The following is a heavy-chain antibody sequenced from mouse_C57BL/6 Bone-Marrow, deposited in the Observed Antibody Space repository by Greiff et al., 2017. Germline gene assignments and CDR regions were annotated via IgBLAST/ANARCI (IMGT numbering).Heavy chain of an antibody. D-gene: IGHD1-1*01. Sequence: ESVPGILPSSQTLSLTCSFSGFSLSTSCMGVIWIRQPSGMGLEWLAHLYWDDDKRYNPSLECRPTISKDTSRNQVCIKLSSVETADTATYYCARKGDYYGSSYAMDDWGQGTSVTVSS. CDR3: ARKGDYYGSSYAMDD. CDR1: GFSLSTSCMG. CDR2: LYWDDDK. J-gene: IGHJ4*01. V-gene: IGHV8-12*01.